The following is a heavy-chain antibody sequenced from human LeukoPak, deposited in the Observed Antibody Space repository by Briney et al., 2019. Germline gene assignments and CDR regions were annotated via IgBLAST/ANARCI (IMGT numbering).Heavy chain of an antibody. D-gene: IGHD1-26*01. J-gene: IGHJ4*02. CDR3: ATTLVGVAHLHY. Sequence: ASVKVSCKLSGDTLTELSMHWVRHSPTKGLEWMGSFDPEDDEKIYALNFQGRLTMTEDTSTNTAYMELTSLRSEDTAVYFCATTLVGVAHLHYWGQGTLVTVSS. CDR2: FDPEDDEK. V-gene: IGHV1-24*01. CDR1: GDTLTELS.